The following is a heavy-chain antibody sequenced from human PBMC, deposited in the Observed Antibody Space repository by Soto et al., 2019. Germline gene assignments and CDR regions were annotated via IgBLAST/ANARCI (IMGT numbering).Heavy chain of an antibody. D-gene: IGHD3-3*01. J-gene: IGHJ4*02. CDR3: ARTIDALSDAFDY. Sequence: QLQLQESGPGLVKPSETLSLTCTVSGGSISSSSYYWGWIRQPPGKGLEWIGSIYYSGSTYYNPSLKSRVXXSXAXXKNQSSLTLSSVTAADTAVYYCARTIDALSDAFDYWGQGTLVTVSS. CDR1: GGSISSSSYY. V-gene: IGHV4-39*01. CDR2: IYYSGST.